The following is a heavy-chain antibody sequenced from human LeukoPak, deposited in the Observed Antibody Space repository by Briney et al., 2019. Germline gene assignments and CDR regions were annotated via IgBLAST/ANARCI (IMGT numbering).Heavy chain of an antibody. V-gene: IGHV1-18*01. CDR1: GYTFTNYG. J-gene: IGHJ4*02. CDR3: ARDIRINYYDSSGYYDY. D-gene: IGHD3-22*01. CDR2: ISAYNGNT. Sequence: ASVKVSCKASGYTFTNYGISWVRQAPGRGLEWMGWISAYNGNTNYAQKLQGRVTMTTDTSTSTAYMELRSLRSDDTAVYYCARDIRINYYDSSGYYDYWGQGTLVTVSS.